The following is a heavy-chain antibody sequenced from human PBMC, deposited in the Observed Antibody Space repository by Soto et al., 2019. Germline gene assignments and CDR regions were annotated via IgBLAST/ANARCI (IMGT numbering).Heavy chain of an antibody. D-gene: IGHD2-2*01. CDR2: ISYDGSNK. V-gene: IGHV3-30*03. Sequence: GGSLRLSCAASGFTFSSYGMHWVRQAPGKGLEWVAVISYDGSNKYYADSVKGRFTISRDNSKNTLYLQMNSLRAEDTAVYYCARTVVPAANYYYYGMDVWGQGTTVTVSS. CDR1: GFTFSSYG. J-gene: IGHJ6*02. CDR3: ARTVVPAANYYYYGMDV.